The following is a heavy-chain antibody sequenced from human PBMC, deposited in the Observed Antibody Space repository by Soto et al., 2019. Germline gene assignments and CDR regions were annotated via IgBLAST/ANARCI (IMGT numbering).Heavy chain of an antibody. J-gene: IGHJ6*02. Sequence: QVQLQESGPGLVKPSETLSLTCTVSGGSFSSYYWSWIRQPPGKGLEWIGYIYYSGSTNYNPSLKSRVTISVDTSKNQFSLKLSSVTAADTAVYYCAREGLTGTIGLYYYYGMDVWGQGTTVTVSS. CDR3: AREGLTGTIGLYYYYGMDV. V-gene: IGHV4-59*01. CDR2: IYYSGST. D-gene: IGHD1-7*01. CDR1: GGSFSSYY.